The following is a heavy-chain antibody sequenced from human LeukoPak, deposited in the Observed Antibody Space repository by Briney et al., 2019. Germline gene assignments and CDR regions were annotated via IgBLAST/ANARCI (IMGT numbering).Heavy chain of an antibody. CDR1: GFTFSDYY. CDR2: ISSSGSTI. V-gene: IGHV3-11*01. D-gene: IGHD4-23*01. J-gene: IGHJ3*02. Sequence: GGSLRFSCAASGFTFSDYYMSWIRQAPGKGLEWVSYISSSGSTIYYADSVKGRFTISRDNAKNSLYLQMNSLRAEDTAVYYCARERRQVVTSRDAFDIWGQGTMVTVSS. CDR3: ARERRQVVTSRDAFDI.